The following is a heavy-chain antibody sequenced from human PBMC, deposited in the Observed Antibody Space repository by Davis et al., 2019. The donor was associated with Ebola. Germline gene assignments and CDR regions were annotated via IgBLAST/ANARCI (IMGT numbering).Heavy chain of an antibody. CDR2: ISSTAYYI. J-gene: IGHJ6*02. V-gene: IGHV3-21*01. CDR3: AKEGYFDWLLLHYYYYGMDV. Sequence: GESLKISCAASGFTFSSYSMNWVRQAPGKGLEWVSSISSTAYYIYYADSLKGRFTISRDNAKNSLYLQMNSLRAEDTAVYYCAKEGYFDWLLLHYYYYGMDVWGQGTTVTVSS. D-gene: IGHD3-9*01. CDR1: GFTFSSYS.